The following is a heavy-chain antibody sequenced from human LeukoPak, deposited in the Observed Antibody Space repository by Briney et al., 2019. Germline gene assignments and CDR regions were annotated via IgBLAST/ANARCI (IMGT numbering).Heavy chain of an antibody. CDR2: INHSGST. CDR3: ARDREYYDILTGPIDY. CDR1: GGSFSGYY. V-gene: IGHV4-34*01. J-gene: IGHJ4*02. Sequence: SETLSLTCAVYGGSFSGYYWNWIRQPPGKGLEWIGEINHSGSTNYNPSLKSRVTISVDTSKNQFSLKLSSVTAADTAVYYCARDREYYDILTGPIDYWGQGTLVTVSS. D-gene: IGHD3-9*01.